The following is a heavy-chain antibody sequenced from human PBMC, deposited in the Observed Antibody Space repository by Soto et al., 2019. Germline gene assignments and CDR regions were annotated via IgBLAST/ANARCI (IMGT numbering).Heavy chain of an antibody. J-gene: IGHJ4*02. CDR1: GGSISSYY. CDR3: ARDAGIDFWSGYPHYFDY. V-gene: IGHV4-59*01. Sequence: SETLSLTCTVSGGSISSYYWSWIRQPPGKGLEWIGYIYYSGSTNYNPSLKSRVTISVEPSKNQFSLKLSSVTAADTAVYYCARDAGIDFWSGYPHYFDYWGQGTLVTVSS. D-gene: IGHD3-3*01. CDR2: IYYSGST.